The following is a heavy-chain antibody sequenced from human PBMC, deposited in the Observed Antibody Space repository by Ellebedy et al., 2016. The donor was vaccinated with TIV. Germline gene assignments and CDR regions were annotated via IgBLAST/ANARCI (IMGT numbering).Heavy chain of an antibody. J-gene: IGHJ4*02. CDR1: GFTFSDYG. Sequence: PGGSLRLSCAASGFTFSDYGMPWVRRTPGKGLEWMAVISYEGSVQYYRDSVKARFTISRDNSKNTLYLQMNSLRAEDTAVYFCVKDGPHGYGYPYYFDYWGQGTLVTVSS. V-gene: IGHV3-30*18. CDR2: ISYEGSVQ. D-gene: IGHD2-2*03. CDR3: VKDGPHGYGYPYYFDY.